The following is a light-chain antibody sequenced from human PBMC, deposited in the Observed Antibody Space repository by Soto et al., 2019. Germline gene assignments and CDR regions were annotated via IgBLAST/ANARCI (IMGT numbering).Light chain of an antibody. CDR1: SGSVSTSYY. J-gene: IGLJ2*01. CDR3: ARYVGSGTVV. CDR2: NTT. V-gene: IGLV8-61*01. Sequence: QAVVTQEPSFSVSPGGTVILTCGLTSGSVSTSYYPSWYQQSPGLAPRTLIYNTTTRSSGVPDRFSCSILGNKAALTITGAQSDDESDYLCARYVGSGTVVFGGGTKLTVL.